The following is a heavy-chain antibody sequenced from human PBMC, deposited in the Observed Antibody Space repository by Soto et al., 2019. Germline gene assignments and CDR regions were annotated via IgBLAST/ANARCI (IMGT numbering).Heavy chain of an antibody. D-gene: IGHD4-17*01. CDR3: AKTGYDGDPTLAVQA. CDR1: GFTFSSYG. CDR2: MSYDGSEK. V-gene: IGHV3-30*18. Sequence: QVQLVESGGGVVQPGRSLRLSCAGSGFTFSSYGMHWVRQAPGKGLEWVAVMSYDGSEKYYGDSVKGRVTISRDNSKNTLYLQMNSLRAEDTAVYYCAKTGYDGDPTLAVQAWGQGTLVTVPS. J-gene: IGHJ1*01.